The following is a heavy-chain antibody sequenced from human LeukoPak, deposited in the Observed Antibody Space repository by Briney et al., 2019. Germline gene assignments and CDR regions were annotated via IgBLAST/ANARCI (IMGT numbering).Heavy chain of an antibody. V-gene: IGHV1-2*02. CDR2: INPNSGGT. D-gene: IGHD3-22*01. CDR3: ARDRGRDYDSSWSY. CDR1: GYTFTGYY. J-gene: IGHJ4*02. Sequence: ASVKVSCKASGYTFTGYYIHWVRQAPGQGLEWMGWINPNSGGTNYAQKFQGRVTMTRDTSISTAYMELSRLRSDDTAVYYCARDRGRDYDSSWSYWGQGTLVTVSS.